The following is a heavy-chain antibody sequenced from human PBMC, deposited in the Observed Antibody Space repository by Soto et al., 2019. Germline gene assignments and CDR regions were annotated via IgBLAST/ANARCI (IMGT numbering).Heavy chain of an antibody. J-gene: IGHJ6*02. CDR2: IYPGDSDT. CDR3: ATSGISPYYYGPAPIYGMDV. Sequence: PGESLKISCKGSGYSFTSYWIGWVRQMPGKGLEWMGIIYPGDSDTRYSPSFQGQVTISADKSISTAYLQWSSLKASDTAMYYCATSGISPYYYGPAPIYGMDVWGQGTTVTVSS. V-gene: IGHV5-51*01. D-gene: IGHD3-10*01. CDR1: GYSFTSYW.